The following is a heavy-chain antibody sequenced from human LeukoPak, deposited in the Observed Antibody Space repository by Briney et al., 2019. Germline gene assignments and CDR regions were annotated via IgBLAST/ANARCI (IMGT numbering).Heavy chain of an antibody. J-gene: IGHJ6*02. D-gene: IGHD2/OR15-2a*01. CDR1: GFTFSSFG. CDR3: ARDGNISRYYYAMDV. Sequence: AGGSLRLSCAASGFTFSSFGMYWVRQAPGKGLDWVAVIWYDGTNNYYEDAVKGRFTISRDNSKNTLFLQMNNLRAEDTAVYYCARDGNISRYYYAMDVWGQGTTVTVSS. CDR2: IWYDGTNN. V-gene: IGHV3-33*01.